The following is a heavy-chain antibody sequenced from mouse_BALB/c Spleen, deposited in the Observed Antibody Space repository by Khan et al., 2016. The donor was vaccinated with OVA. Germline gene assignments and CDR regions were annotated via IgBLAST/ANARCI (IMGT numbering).Heavy chain of an antibody. CDR3: AKAGCDVFAY. D-gene: IGHD2-13*01. Sequence: QVQLQQSGPELVKPGASVKMTCTASGYTFTDYVMNWVKQRNGQGLEWSGEIYTGSGSTFYNEKLNGTATLTADRSYSTAYMQLSNLTSEDSAVDFGAKAGCDVFAYWAQGTLVTVSA. CDR2: IYTGSGST. J-gene: IGHJ3*01. V-gene: IGHV1-77*01. CDR1: GYTFTDYV.